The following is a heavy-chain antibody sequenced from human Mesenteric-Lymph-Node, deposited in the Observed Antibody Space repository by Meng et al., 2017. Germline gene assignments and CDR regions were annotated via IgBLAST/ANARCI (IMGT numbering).Heavy chain of an antibody. D-gene: IGHD6-19*01. CDR1: GYTFTGYY. CDR2: INPNSGGT. Sequence: ASVKVSCKASGYTFTGYYMHWVRQAPGQGLEWMGWINPNSGGTNYAQKFQGRVTMTRDTSISTAYMELSRLRSEDTAVYYCARNPSTYSSGWYFDYWGQGTLVTVSS. J-gene: IGHJ4*02. V-gene: IGHV1-2*02. CDR3: ARNPSTYSSGWYFDY.